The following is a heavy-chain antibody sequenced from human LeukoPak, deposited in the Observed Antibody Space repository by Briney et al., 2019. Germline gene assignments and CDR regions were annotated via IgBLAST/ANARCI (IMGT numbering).Heavy chain of an antibody. V-gene: IGHV3-33*01. CDR2: IQYDGSKT. CDR3: ARDVDTSNHMSIFDP. CDR1: GFTFSHYG. D-gene: IGHD2-21*01. Sequence: PGRSLRLSCAGSGFTFSHYGMHWVRQAPGKGLEWVAGIQYDGSKTYYGDSVKGRFSISRDNSRNTLYLQMSSLRVEDTAVYSCARDVDTSNHMSIFDPWGQGTLVTVSS. J-gene: IGHJ5*02.